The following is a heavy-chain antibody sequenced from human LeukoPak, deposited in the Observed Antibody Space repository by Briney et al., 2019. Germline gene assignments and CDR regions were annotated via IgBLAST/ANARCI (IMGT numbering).Heavy chain of an antibody. V-gene: IGHV3-33*06. D-gene: IGHD6-19*01. CDR1: GFTFSSYG. Sequence: PGXSLRLSCAASGFTFSSYGMHWVRQAPGKGLEWVAVIWYDGSNKHYADSVKGRFTISRDNSKNTLYLQMNSLRAEDTAVYYCAKAVADAFDIWGQGTMVTVSS. CDR2: IWYDGSNK. CDR3: AKAVADAFDI. J-gene: IGHJ3*02.